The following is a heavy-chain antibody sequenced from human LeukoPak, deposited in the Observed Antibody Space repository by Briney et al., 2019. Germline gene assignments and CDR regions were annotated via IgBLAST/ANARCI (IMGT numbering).Heavy chain of an antibody. J-gene: IGHJ4*02. D-gene: IGHD5-12*01. CDR3: ASRGYSGYADDY. CDR1: GGSISSGGYY. Sequence: PSQTLSLTCTVSGGSISSGGYYWSWIRQPPGKGLEWIGYIYHSGSTYYNPSLKSRVTISVDRSKNQFSLKLSSVTAADTAVYYCASRGYSGYADDYWGQGTLVTVSS. V-gene: IGHV4-30-2*01. CDR2: IYHSGST.